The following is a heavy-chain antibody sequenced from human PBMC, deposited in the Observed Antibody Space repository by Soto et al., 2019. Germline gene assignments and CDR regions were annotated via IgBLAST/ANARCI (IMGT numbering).Heavy chain of an antibody. CDR2: IYHSGST. CDR3: ASSRDYIWGSYRSFDY. D-gene: IGHD3-16*02. V-gene: IGHV4-4*02. Sequence: SETLSLTCAVSSGSISSSNWWSWVRQPPGKGLEWIGEIYHSGSTNYNPSLKSRVTISVDKSKNQFSLKLSSVTAADTAVYYCASSRDYIWGSYRSFDYWGQGTLVTVS. J-gene: IGHJ4*02. CDR1: SGSISSSNW.